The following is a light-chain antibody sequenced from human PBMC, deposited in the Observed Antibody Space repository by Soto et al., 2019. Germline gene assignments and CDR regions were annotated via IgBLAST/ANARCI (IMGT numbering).Light chain of an antibody. V-gene: IGLV2-11*01. CDR3: CSYAGSYTWV. CDR1: SSDVGGYNY. J-gene: IGLJ3*02. CDR2: DVN. Sequence: QSALTQPRSVSGSPGQSVTISCTSSDVGGYNYVSWYQQHPGKAPKLMIYDVNKRPSGVPDRFSGSKSGNTASLTISGLQAEDEADYYCCSYAGSYTWVFGGGTKVTVL.